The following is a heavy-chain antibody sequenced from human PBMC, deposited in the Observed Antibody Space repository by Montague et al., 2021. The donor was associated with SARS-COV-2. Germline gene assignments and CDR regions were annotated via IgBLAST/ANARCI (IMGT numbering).Heavy chain of an antibody. D-gene: IGHD3-10*01. CDR3: ATDYGSGSYFDY. V-gene: IGHV4-59*01. CDR2: MYYDGSP. J-gene: IGHJ4*02. Sequence: SETLSLTCTVSGGSISIYYWSWIRQPPGTGLEWIGYMYYDGSPKYNPSLRGRVTISVDKSKNQCSLKLSSVTAADTAVYYCATDYGSGSYFDYWGQGSLVTVSS. CDR1: GGSISIYY.